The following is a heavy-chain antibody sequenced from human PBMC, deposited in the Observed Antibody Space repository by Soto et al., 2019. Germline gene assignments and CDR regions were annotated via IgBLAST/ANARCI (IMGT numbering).Heavy chain of an antibody. D-gene: IGHD6-6*01. J-gene: IGHJ4*02. CDR2: IFYTGST. CDR3: ARDGGIGARNLDH. V-gene: IGHV4-61*01. Sequence: PSETLSLTCNVSGGSVSSGRYYWSWIRQPPGKGLEWIGYIFYTGSTSYKPSLKSRVTISLDTSKSQFSLKLSSVTAADTAVYYCARDGGIGARNLDHWGQGTLVTVSS. CDR1: GGSVSSGRYY.